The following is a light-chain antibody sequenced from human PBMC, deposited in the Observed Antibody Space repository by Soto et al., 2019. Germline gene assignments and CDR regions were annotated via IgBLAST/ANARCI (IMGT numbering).Light chain of an antibody. Sequence: AIQMTQSPSSLSASVGDRVTITCRASQGIRDDLGWYQQKPGKAPKLLIYSASSLQSGVPSRFSGSGSGTDFTLTISSLQSEDFATYYCLQAYTYPWTLGQGTKVDIK. CDR2: SAS. CDR3: LQAYTYPWT. J-gene: IGKJ1*01. CDR1: QGIRDD. V-gene: IGKV1-6*01.